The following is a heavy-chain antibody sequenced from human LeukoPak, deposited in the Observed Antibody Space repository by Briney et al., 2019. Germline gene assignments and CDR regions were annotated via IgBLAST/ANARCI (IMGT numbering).Heavy chain of an antibody. CDR3: ARGRKGSNVDDY. Sequence: PGGSLRLSCAASGFTFSSYSMNWVRQAPGKGLEWVSSISSSSSYIYYADSVKGRFTISRDNAKNSLYLQMNSLRAEDTAVYYLARGRKGSNVDDYWGQGTLVTVSS. CDR1: GFTFSSYS. V-gene: IGHV3-21*01. CDR2: ISSSSSYI. J-gene: IGHJ4*02. D-gene: IGHD1-14*01.